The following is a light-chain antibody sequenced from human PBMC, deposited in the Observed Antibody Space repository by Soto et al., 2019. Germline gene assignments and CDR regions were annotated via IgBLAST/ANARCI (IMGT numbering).Light chain of an antibody. V-gene: IGKV3D-20*02. CDR1: QSVSSSY. CDR3: QQRSDWPSIT. CDR2: GAS. Sequence: EIVLTQSPGTLSLSPGERATLSCRASQSVSSSYLAWYQQKPGQAPRLLIYGASSRATGIPDRFSGSGSGTDFTLTISSLEPEDFALYYCQQRSDWPSITFGQGTRLEIK. J-gene: IGKJ5*01.